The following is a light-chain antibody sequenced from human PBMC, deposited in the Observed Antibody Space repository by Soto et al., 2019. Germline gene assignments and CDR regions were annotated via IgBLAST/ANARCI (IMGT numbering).Light chain of an antibody. J-gene: IGKJ4*01. CDR2: DAY. CDR3: QQYESYSPLP. CDR1: QSIRSW. Sequence: DIPMTQSPSILSATVGDRVTIPCGASQSIRSWLAWYQQKPGKAPKLLIYDAYSLESGVPSRFSGRRSGTEFTLTIAGLQPEDFATYYCQQYESYSPLPFGGGTKVDI. V-gene: IGKV1-5*01.